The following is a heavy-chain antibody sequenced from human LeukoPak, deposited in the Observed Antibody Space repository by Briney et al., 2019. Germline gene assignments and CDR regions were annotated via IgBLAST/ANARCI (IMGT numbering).Heavy chain of an antibody. CDR3: ARDRAVTTPYYYYGMDV. J-gene: IGHJ6*02. CDR1: GFTFSSYA. D-gene: IGHD4-17*01. Sequence: GGSLRLSCAASGFTFSSYAMHWVRQAPGKGLEWVAVISYDGSNKYYADSVKGRFTISRDNSKNTLYLQMNSLRAEDTAVYYCARDRAVTTPYYYYGMDVWGQGTTVTDPS. V-gene: IGHV3-30-3*01. CDR2: ISYDGSNK.